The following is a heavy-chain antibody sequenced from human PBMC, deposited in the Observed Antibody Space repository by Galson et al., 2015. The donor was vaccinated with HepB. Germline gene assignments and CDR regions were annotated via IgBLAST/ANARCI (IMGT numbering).Heavy chain of an antibody. J-gene: IGHJ5*02. CDR3: AKSAVVPNWFDP. Sequence: SLRLSCAASGFTFSSYGMHWVRQAPGKGLEWVAVISYDGSNKYYANSVKGRFTISRDNSKNTLYLQMNSLRAEDTAVYYCAKSAVVPNWFDPWGQGTLVTVSS. V-gene: IGHV3-30*18. CDR1: GFTFSSYG. CDR2: ISYDGSNK. D-gene: IGHD2-21*01.